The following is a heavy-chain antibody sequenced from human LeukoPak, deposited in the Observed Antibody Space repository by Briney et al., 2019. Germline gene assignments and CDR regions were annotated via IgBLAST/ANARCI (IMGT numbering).Heavy chain of an antibody. CDR3: ARGLDSSGWYGTGIY. D-gene: IGHD6-19*01. Sequence: HPGGSLRLSRAASGFTFSSYAMHWVRQAPGKGLEYVSAISSNGGSTYYANSVKGRFTISRDNSKNTLYLQMGSLRAEDMAVYYCARGLDSSGWYGTGIYWGQGTLVTVSS. J-gene: IGHJ4*02. CDR2: ISSNGGST. CDR1: GFTFSSYA. V-gene: IGHV3-64*01.